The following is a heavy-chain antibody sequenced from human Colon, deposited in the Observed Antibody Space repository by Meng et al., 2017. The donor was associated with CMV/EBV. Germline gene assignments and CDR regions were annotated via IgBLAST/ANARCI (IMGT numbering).Heavy chain of an antibody. CDR3: ARDWLGFKVWFGP. V-gene: IGHV1-2*02. CDR2: INPNSGGT. Sequence: ASVKVSCKASAYTFTDYYIHWVRQAPGQGLEWMGWINPNSGGTNYAQKFEGRVTMTRDTFISTAYMEMRRLTSDDTAVYYCARDWLGFKVWFGPWGQGTLVTVSS. CDR1: AYTFTDYY. J-gene: IGHJ5*02. D-gene: IGHD3-3*01.